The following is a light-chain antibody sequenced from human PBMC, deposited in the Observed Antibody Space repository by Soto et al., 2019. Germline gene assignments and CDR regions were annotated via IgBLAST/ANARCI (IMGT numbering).Light chain of an antibody. CDR2: MTS. J-gene: IGKJ1*01. CDR3: QHYNDYSRI. V-gene: IGKV1-5*03. Sequence: DIQMTQSPSTLSASIGDRVTITCRASQSISSWLAWYQQKPGKAPKLLIYMTSNLQSGGPSRFSGSGSGTEFTLTISSLQPDDFATYYCQHYNDYSRIVGQGTKVEIK. CDR1: QSISSW.